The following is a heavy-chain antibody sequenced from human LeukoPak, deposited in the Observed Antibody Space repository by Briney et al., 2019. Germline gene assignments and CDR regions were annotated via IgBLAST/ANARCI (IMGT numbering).Heavy chain of an antibody. CDR1: GFTFSSYG. Sequence: GGSLRLSCAASGFTFSSYGTHWVRQAPGKGLEWVAVISYDGSNKYYADSVKGRFTISRDNSKNTLYLQMNSLRAEDTAVYYCAKGDSSSSGYHYYGLDVWGQGTTVTVSS. CDR2: ISYDGSNK. V-gene: IGHV3-30*18. CDR3: AKGDSSSSGYHYYGLDV. D-gene: IGHD6-6*01. J-gene: IGHJ6*02.